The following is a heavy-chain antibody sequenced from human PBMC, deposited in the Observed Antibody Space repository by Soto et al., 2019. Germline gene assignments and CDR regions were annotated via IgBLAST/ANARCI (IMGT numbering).Heavy chain of an antibody. D-gene: IGHD7-27*01. CDR1: GGSISSYY. CDR2: IYYSGST. Sequence: PADTLSLTCTVSGGSISSYYWSWIRQPPGKGLEWIGYIYYSGSTNYNPSLKSRVTISVDTSKNQFSLKLSSVTAADTAVYYCARGEWGSGQYYYYYGMDVWGQGTTVTVSS. CDR3: ARGEWGSGQYYYYYGMDV. J-gene: IGHJ6*02. V-gene: IGHV4-59*01.